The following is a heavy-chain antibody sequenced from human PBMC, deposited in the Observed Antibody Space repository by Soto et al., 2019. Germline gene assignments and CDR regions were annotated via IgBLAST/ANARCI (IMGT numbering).Heavy chain of an antibody. D-gene: IGHD6-25*01. CDR3: ATQRREGIDY. CDR2: IYYGGTT. Sequence: SETLSLTCTLSGGSIRSSSYYWGWIRQPPGKGLEWIGTIYYGGTTYSNPSLKSRVTISVDTSKNQFSLKLTSVTAADTAVYYCATQRREGIDYWGQGTLVTVSS. V-gene: IGHV4-39*01. J-gene: IGHJ4*02. CDR1: GGSIRSSSYY.